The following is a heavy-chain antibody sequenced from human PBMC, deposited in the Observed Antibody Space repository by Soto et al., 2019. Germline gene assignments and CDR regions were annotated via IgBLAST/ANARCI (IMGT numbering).Heavy chain of an antibody. CDR2: TYYRSKWYN. D-gene: IGHD5-12*01. V-gene: IGHV6-1*01. Sequence: SQTLSLTCVISGDSVSSNSAAWNWIRQSPSRGLEWLGRTYYRSKWYNDYAVSVKSRITINPDTSKNQFSLQLNSVTPEDTAVYYCARAQVATTSPYFDYWGQGTLVTVS. CDR1: GDSVSSNSAA. J-gene: IGHJ4*02. CDR3: ARAQVATTSPYFDY.